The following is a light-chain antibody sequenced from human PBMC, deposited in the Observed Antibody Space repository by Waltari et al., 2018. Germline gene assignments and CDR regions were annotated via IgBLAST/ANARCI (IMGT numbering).Light chain of an antibody. CDR2: EVS. J-gene: IGLJ1*01. V-gene: IGLV2-23*02. Sequence: QSALTQPASVSGSPGQSITISCTGTSSDVGNFNLVFWYQQHPGKVPKRIIYEVSKRPSGVSNPFSGSKAGNTASLTISGLRAEDEADYYCCSYAGSRTYVFGTGTKVTVL. CDR3: CSYAGSRTYV. CDR1: SSDVGNFNL.